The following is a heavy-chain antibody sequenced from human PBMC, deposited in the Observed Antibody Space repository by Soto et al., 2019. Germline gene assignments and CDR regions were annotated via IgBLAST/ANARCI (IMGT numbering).Heavy chain of an antibody. CDR2: INTDNGNT. V-gene: IGHV1-3*04. D-gene: IGHD2-8*01. J-gene: IGHJ3*02. CDR1: GYTFTHYA. CDR3: ARQGDSRILRDTFDI. Sequence: GASVKVSCKSSGYTFTHYAMHWVRQAPGQGLERLGWINTDNGNTAFSQKFQGRVSITMDTSASTAYVDLSSLISEDTAVYYCARQGDSRILRDTFDIWGQGTLVTVSS.